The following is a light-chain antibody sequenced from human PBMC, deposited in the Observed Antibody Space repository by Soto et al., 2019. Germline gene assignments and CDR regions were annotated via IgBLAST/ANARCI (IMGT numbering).Light chain of an antibody. CDR1: SSDVGGYNL. V-gene: IGLV2-23*01. CDR2: EGT. J-gene: IGLJ3*02. CDR3: CSYAGRATWV. Sequence: QSALTQPASVSGSPGQSLTISCTGTSSDVGGYNLVSWYQQYPGKAPKLIIYEGTKRPSGISNRFSGSRSGNTASLTVSGLQAGDEADYYCCSYAGRATWVFGGGTQLTVL.